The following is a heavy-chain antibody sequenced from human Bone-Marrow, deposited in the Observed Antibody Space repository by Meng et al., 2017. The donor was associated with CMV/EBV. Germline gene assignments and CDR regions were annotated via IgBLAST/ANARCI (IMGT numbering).Heavy chain of an antibody. CDR3: ARDESGYTLYYYNDMDV. V-gene: IGHV3-48*04. CDR1: GLTFSSYS. D-gene: IGHD3-22*01. J-gene: IGHJ6*02. CDR2: ISSSSSTI. Sequence: GESLRLPWAPSGLTFSSYSMNWVRQAPGKGLEWVSYISSSSSTIYYADSVKSRFTISRDNAKNSLYLQMNSLRAEDTAVYYCARDESGYTLYYYNDMDVWGQGTTVTVSS.